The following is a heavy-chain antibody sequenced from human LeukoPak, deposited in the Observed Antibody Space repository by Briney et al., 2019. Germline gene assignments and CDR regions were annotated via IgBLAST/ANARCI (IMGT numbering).Heavy chain of an antibody. J-gene: IGHJ6*02. CDR1: GGTFSSYA. V-gene: IGHV1-69*04. CDR2: IIPILGIA. D-gene: IGHD3-22*01. CDR3: ARCYCDSSGYYDYYYYGMDV. Sequence: GASVKVSCKASGGTFSSYAISWVRQAPGQGLEWMGRIIPILGIANYAQKFQGRVTITADKSTSTAYMELSSLRSEDTAVYYCARCYCDSSGYYDYYYYGMDVWGQGTTVTVSS.